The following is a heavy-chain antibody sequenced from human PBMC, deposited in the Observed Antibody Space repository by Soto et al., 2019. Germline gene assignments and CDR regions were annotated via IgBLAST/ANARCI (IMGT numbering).Heavy chain of an antibody. Sequence: SETLSLTCAVYGGSFSGYYWSWIRQPPGKGLEWIGEISHSGTTYYTPPLKSRLTISVDTSKNQFSLNLASVTAADTAVYYCARRNYPYYFDYWGQGTLVTVSS. CDR2: ISHSGTT. J-gene: IGHJ4*02. D-gene: IGHD3-10*01. CDR1: GGSFSGYY. CDR3: ARRNYPYYFDY. V-gene: IGHV4-34*01.